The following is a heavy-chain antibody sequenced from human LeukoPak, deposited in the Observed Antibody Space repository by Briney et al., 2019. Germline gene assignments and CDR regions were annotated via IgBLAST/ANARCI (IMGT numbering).Heavy chain of an antibody. CDR1: RFTFSNYE. J-gene: IGHJ4*02. D-gene: IGHD1-26*01. CDR3: AKVSGLGWHFDY. Sequence: GWSLRLSCAASRFTFSNYEMNWVRQAPGEGLEWGSFISTSGGLIYYADSVKGHFTISSDNAKNSLFLHMNRLRAEDKAVYYCAKVSGLGWHFDYWGQGTLVTVSS. V-gene: IGHV3-48*03. CDR2: ISTSGGLI.